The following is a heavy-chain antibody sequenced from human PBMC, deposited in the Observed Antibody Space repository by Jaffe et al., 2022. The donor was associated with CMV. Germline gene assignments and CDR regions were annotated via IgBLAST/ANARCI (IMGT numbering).Heavy chain of an antibody. CDR2: IYPGDSDT. D-gene: IGHD2-15*01. V-gene: IGHV5-51*01. CDR1: GYSFTSYW. CDR3: ARRQSLGYCSGGSCYARWFDP. Sequence: EVQLVQSGAEVKKPGESLKISCKGSGYSFTSYWIGWVRQMPGKGLEWMGIIYPGDSDTRYSPSFQGQVTISADKSISTAYLQWSSLKASDTAMYYCARRQSLGYCSGGSCYARWFDPWGQGTLVTVSS. J-gene: IGHJ5*02.